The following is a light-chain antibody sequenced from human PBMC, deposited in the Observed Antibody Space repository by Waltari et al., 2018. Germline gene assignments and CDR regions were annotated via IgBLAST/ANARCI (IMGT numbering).Light chain of an antibody. Sequence: QLTQSPSALSASVGDRVTITSRATQDIYTYLAWYQQEPGKAPKLLIYAASTLQSGVPSRFSGSGSGTDFTLTISSLQPEDFATYYCQQFNSYPRTFGQGTKVEIK. CDR2: AAS. CDR1: QDIYTY. V-gene: IGKV1-9*01. CDR3: QQFNSYPRT. J-gene: IGKJ1*01.